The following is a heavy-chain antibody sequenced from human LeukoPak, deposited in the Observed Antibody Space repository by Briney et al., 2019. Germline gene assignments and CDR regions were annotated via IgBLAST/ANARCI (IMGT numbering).Heavy chain of an antibody. CDR3: AKDLGVRGVDYFDY. D-gene: IGHD3-10*01. CDR1: GFTFSSYA. V-gene: IGHV3-64*01. J-gene: IGHJ4*02. Sequence: GGSLRLSCAASGFTFSSYAMHWVRQAPGKGLEYVSAISSNGGSTYYASSVKGRFTISRDNSKNTLYLQMNSLRAEDTAVYYCAKDLGVRGVDYFDYWGQGTLVTVSS. CDR2: ISSNGGST.